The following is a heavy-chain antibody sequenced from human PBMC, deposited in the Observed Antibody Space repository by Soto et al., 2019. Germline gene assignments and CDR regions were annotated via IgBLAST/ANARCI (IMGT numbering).Heavy chain of an antibody. CDR1: GASIYNGGYF. CDR3: ARALPTEKVDS. CDR2: IHNSGSP. J-gene: IGHJ4*02. Sequence: QVQLQESGPGLVRPSQTLSLTYSVSGASIYNGGYFWSWIRQSPGKGLEWIGHIHNSGSPYNNPSPKSRFTISANTSMNQCSRALTTVTAADTAMYYCARALPTEKVDSWGQGILDTVSS. V-gene: IGHV4-30-4*01. D-gene: IGHD2-15*01.